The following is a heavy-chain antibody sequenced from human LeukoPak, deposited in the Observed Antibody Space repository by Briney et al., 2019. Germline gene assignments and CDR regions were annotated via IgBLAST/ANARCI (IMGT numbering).Heavy chain of an antibody. J-gene: IGHJ4*02. CDR2: IYYSGST. Sequence: KASETLSLTCTVSGGSISSSSYYWGWIRQPPGKGLEWIGSIYYSGSTYYNPSLKSRVTISVDTSKNQFSLKLSSVTAADTAVYYCARGPPGFLEWLLWEAWFDYWGQGTLVTVSS. CDR3: ARGPPGFLEWLLWEAWFDY. V-gene: IGHV4-39*07. CDR1: GGSISSSSYY. D-gene: IGHD3-3*01.